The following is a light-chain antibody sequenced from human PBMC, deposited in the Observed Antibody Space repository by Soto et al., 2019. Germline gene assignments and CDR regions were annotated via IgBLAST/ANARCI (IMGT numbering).Light chain of an antibody. J-gene: IGKJ2*01. CDR1: ESVNNY. CDR2: DAS. CDR3: QQRSSCRPHT. V-gene: IGKV3-11*01. Sequence: EIVLTQSPATLSLSPGERATLSCRASESVNNYLAWYQQKPGQAPRLLIYDASNRATGIPARFSGSGSGTDFTLTISSLEPEDFVVYFCQQRSSCRPHTFGQGTKLQIK.